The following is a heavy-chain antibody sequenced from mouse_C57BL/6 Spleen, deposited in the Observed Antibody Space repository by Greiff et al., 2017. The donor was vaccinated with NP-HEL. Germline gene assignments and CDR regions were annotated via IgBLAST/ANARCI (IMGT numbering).Heavy chain of an antibody. J-gene: IGHJ2*01. CDR1: GYSITSGYY. CDR3: ARGGYGSSYFDY. Sequence: ESGPGLVKPSQSLSLTCSVTGYSITSGYYWNWIRQFPGNKLEWMGYISYDGSNNYNPSLKNRISITRDTSKNQFFLKLNSVTTEDTATYYGARGGYGSSYFDYWGQGTTLTVSS. V-gene: IGHV3-6*01. CDR2: ISYDGSN. D-gene: IGHD1-1*01.